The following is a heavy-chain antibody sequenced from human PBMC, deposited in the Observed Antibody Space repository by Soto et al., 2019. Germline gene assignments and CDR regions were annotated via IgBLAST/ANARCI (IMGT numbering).Heavy chain of an antibody. CDR3: AHCPLHGYGDYVTGTSHVFDS. CDR2: IYGDNDK. D-gene: IGHD4-17*01. V-gene: IGHV2-5*02. Sequence: QITLKESGPSPVKPTQTLTVTCTFSGFSLSNSGVGVAWIRQPPGKALEWLALIYGDNDKRYSPSLKTRLTITKDTSKNQVVLTMTNMDPVDTATYYCAHCPLHGYGDYVTGTSHVFDSWGQGTLVTVSS. J-gene: IGHJ4*02. CDR1: GFSLSNSGVG.